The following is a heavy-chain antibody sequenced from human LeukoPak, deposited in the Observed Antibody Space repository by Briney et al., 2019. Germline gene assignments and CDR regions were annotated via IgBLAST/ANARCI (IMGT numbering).Heavy chain of an antibody. CDR2: IYYSGST. CDR1: GGSISSGGYY. Sequence: SQTLSLTCTVSGGSISSGGYYWSWIRQHPGKGLEWIGYIYYSGSTYYNPSLKSRVTISVDTSKNQFSLKLSSVTAADTAVYYCARAPGSYYNPYYFDYWGQGTLVTVSS. D-gene: IGHD3-10*01. J-gene: IGHJ4*02. CDR3: ARAPGSYYNPYYFDY. V-gene: IGHV4-31*03.